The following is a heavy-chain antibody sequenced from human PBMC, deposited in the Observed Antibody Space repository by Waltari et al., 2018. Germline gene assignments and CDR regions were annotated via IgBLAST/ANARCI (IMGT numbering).Heavy chain of an antibody. Sequence: QLQLQESGPGLVKPSETLSLTCTVSGGSISSSSYYWGWIRQPPGKGLEWIGSIYYSGSTYYNPSLKSRVTISVDTSKNQFSLKLSSVTAADTAVYYCARYCSSTSCFHYYYGMDVWGQGTTVTVSS. CDR3: ARYCSSTSCFHYYYGMDV. V-gene: IGHV4-39*07. CDR2: IYYSGST. J-gene: IGHJ6*02. CDR1: GGSISSSSYY. D-gene: IGHD2-2*01.